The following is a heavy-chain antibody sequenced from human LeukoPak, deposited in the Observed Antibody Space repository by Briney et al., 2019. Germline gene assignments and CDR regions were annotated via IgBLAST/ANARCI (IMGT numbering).Heavy chain of an antibody. J-gene: IGHJ5*02. CDR3: AKGKTIAVAGTGHP. V-gene: IGHV3-30*18. CDR1: GFTFSSYG. Sequence: GGSLRLSCAASGFTFSSYGMHWVRQAPGKGLEWVAVISYDGSNKYYADSVKGRFTISRDNSKNTLYLQMNSLRAEDTAVYYCAKGKTIAVAGTGHPWGQGTLVTVSS. CDR2: ISYDGSNK. D-gene: IGHD6-19*01.